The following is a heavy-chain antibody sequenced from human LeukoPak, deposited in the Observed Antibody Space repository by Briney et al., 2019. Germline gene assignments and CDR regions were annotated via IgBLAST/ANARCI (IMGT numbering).Heavy chain of an antibody. CDR1: GFTFSNYW. CDR2: IYAGGST. Sequence: GGSLRLSCAASGFTFSNYWMGWVRQAPGKGLEWVSVIYAGGSTYYADSVKGRFTISRDNSKNTLYLLMNNLRAEDTAVYYCARAQRGDYMDVWGKGITVTISS. D-gene: IGHD6-25*01. CDR3: ARAQRGDYMDV. J-gene: IGHJ6*03. V-gene: IGHV3-53*01.